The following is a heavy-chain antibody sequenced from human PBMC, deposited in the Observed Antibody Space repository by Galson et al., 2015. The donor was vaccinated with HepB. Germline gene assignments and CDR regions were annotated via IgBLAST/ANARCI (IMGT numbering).Heavy chain of an antibody. CDR3: ARGWKSKNFLSLQRHYYYGMDV. J-gene: IGHJ6*02. D-gene: IGHD1-1*01. CDR1: GYTFTSYG. CDR2: NSAYNGNT. Sequence: SVKVSCKASGYTFTSYGISWVRQAPGQGLEWMGWNSAYNGNTNYAQKLQGRVTMTTDTSTSTAYMELRSLRSDDTAVYYCARGWKSKNFLSLQRHYYYGMDVWGQGTTVTVSS. V-gene: IGHV1-18*04.